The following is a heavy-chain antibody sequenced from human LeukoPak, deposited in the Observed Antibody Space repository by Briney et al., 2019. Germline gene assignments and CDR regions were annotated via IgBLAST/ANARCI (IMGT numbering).Heavy chain of an antibody. Sequence: HARGSLRLSCAASGFTFSSYAMHWVRQAPGKGLEWVAVISYDGSNKYYADSVKGRFTISRDNSKNTLYLQMNSLRAEDTAVYYCARAMIVVVSGDYWGQGTLVAVSS. CDR2: ISYDGSNK. J-gene: IGHJ4*02. D-gene: IGHD3-22*01. CDR1: GFTFSSYA. CDR3: ARAMIVVVSGDY. V-gene: IGHV3-30-3*01.